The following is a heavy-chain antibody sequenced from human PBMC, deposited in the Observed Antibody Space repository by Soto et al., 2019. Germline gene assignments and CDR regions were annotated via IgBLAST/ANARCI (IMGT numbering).Heavy chain of an antibody. CDR2: IKGDEITT. V-gene: IGHV3-74*01. J-gene: IGHJ4*02. CDR1: GFTFSNYW. D-gene: IGHD4-17*01. CDR3: ARGLYGAYGQDF. Sequence: VQLVESGENLVQPGGSLRLSCAASGFTFSNYWIHWVRQAPGKGLVWVSRIKGDEITTNYADSVKGRFTISRDNAKNTVFLQMHSLRAEDTALYYCARGLYGAYGQDFWGQGMLVTVSS.